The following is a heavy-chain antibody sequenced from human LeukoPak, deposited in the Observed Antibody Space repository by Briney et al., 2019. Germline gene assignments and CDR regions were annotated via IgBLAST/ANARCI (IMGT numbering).Heavy chain of an antibody. D-gene: IGHD5-12*01. V-gene: IGHV4-39*01. Sequence: SETLSLTCTVSGGSISSSSYYWGWIRQPPGKGLEWIGSIYYSGSTYYNPSLKSRVTISVDTSKNQFSLKLSSVTAADTAVYYCARALSRGYSGYDYGLGYWGQGTLVTVSS. J-gene: IGHJ4*02. CDR3: ARALSRGYSGYDYGLGY. CDR2: IYYSGST. CDR1: GGSISSSSYY.